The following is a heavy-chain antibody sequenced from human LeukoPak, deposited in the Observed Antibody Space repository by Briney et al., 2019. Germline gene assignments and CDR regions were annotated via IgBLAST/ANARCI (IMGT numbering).Heavy chain of an antibody. CDR3: ARVQTRYSSSWYTSYYFDY. D-gene: IGHD6-13*01. J-gene: IGHJ4*02. CDR1: GGSISSGSYY. V-gene: IGHV4-61*02. CDR2: INTSGST. Sequence: SETLSLTCTVSGGSISSGSYYRSWIRQPAGKGLEWIGRINTSGSTNYNPSLKSRVTISVDTSKNQFSLKLSSVTAADTAVYYCARVQTRYSSSWYTSYYFDYWGQGTLVTVSS.